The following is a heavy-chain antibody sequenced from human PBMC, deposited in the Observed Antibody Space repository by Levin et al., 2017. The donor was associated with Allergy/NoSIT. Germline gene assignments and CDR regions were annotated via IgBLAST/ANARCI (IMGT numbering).Heavy chain of an antibody. CDR2: ISGSGGST. V-gene: IGHV3-23*01. J-gene: IGHJ4*02. CDR3: AKARITMVRGVIPLDY. D-gene: IGHD3-10*01. Sequence: QSGGSLRLSCAASGFTFSSYAMSWVRQAPGKGLEWVSAISGSGGSTYYADSVKGRFTISRDNSKNTLYLQMNSLRAEDTAVYYCAKARITMVRGVIPLDYWGQGTLVTVSS. CDR1: GFTFSSYA.